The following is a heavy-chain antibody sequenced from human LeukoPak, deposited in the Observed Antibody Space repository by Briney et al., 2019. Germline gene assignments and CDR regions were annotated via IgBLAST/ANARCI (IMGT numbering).Heavy chain of an antibody. J-gene: IGHJ4*02. Sequence: SETLSLTCAVYGGSFSGYYWSWIRQPPGKGLEWIGEINHSGSTNYNPSLKSRVTISVDTSKNQFSLKLSSVTAADTAVYYCASGLAVAGNYWGQGTLVTVSS. CDR2: INHSGST. CDR3: ASGLAVAGNY. CDR1: GGSFSGYY. V-gene: IGHV4-34*01. D-gene: IGHD6-19*01.